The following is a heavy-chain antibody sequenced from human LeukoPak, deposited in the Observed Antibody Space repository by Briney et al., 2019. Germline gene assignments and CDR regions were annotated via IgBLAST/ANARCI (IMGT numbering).Heavy chain of an antibody. CDR3: ASGPAHYYDTSGYSYYYYYMDV. Sequence: SETLSLTCTVSGGSISSYYWSWIRQPPGKGLEWIGYIYYSGNTNYNPSLKSRVTISVATSKNQFSLKLSSVTAADTAVYHCASGPAHYYDTSGYSYYYYYMDVWGKGTTVTVSS. V-gene: IGHV4-59*01. CDR2: IYYSGNT. CDR1: GGSISSYY. D-gene: IGHD3-22*01. J-gene: IGHJ6*03.